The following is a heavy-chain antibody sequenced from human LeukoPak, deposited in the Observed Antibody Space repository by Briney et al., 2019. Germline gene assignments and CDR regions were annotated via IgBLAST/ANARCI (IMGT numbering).Heavy chain of an antibody. CDR1: GGSISTSSYY. CDR3: ARETAIRFLEWFLVVDDYYYYYMDV. D-gene: IGHD3-3*01. V-gene: IGHV4-39*07. Sequence: PSETLSLTCTVSGGSISTSSYYWGWIRQPPGKGLEWIGSIYHSGSTYYNPSLKSRVTISVDTSKNQFSLKLSSVTAADTAVYYCARETAIRFLEWFLVVDDYYYYYMDVWGKGTTVTVSS. J-gene: IGHJ6*03. CDR2: IYHSGST.